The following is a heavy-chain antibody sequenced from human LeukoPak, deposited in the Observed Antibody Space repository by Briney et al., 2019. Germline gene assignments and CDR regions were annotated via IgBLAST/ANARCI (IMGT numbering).Heavy chain of an antibody. D-gene: IGHD3-10*01. CDR1: GFTFSSYG. CDR3: AKRWFGEFFDY. Sequence: GRSLRLSCAASGFTFSSYGMHWVRQAPGKGLEWVAVTSYDGSNKYYADSVKGRFTISRDNSKNTLYLQMNSLRAEDTAVYYCAKRWFGEFFDYWGQGTLVTVSS. V-gene: IGHV3-30*18. CDR2: TSYDGSNK. J-gene: IGHJ4*02.